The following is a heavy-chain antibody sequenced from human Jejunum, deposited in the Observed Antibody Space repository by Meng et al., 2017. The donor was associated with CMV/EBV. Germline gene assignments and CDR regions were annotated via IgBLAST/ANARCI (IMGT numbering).Heavy chain of an antibody. D-gene: IGHD6-19*01. CDR1: GYTFTNYV. J-gene: IGHJ4*02. CDR3: ARDRNVPGNSEFDY. V-gene: IGHV1-18*01. CDR2: ISGYNGNT. Sequence: QVQLVQSGAEVKKPGASVKVSCKASGYTFTNYVINWVRQAPGQGLEWMGWISGYNGNTNYAQNFQGRVTLTTDTSTSTAYMELRSLRSDDTAVYYCARDRNVPGNSEFDYWGQGTPVTVSS.